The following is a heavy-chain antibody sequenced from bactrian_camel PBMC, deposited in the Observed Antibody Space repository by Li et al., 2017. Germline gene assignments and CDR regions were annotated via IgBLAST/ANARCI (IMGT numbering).Heavy chain of an antibody. CDR2: IAGDGTT. J-gene: IGHJ4*01. Sequence: HVQLVESGGGSVETGGSLTLSCAVPESTYSSYCMGWFRQAPANEREGVAAIAGDGTTRYADSVKGRFTISKDNARNTVSLQMNSLKPEDTAMYYCAAAQLLSANLMLNSIYYRYWGQGTQVTVS. CDR3: AAAQLLSANLMLNSIYYRY. CDR1: ESTYSSYC. D-gene: IGHD2*01. V-gene: IGHV3S53*01.